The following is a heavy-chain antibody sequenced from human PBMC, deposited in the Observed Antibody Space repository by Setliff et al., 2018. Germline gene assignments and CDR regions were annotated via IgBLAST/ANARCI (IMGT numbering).Heavy chain of an antibody. Sequence: ASVKVSCKASGYIFTYYAIHWVRQAPGQRLEWMGWINAGNGNTKYSQKFQGRVTITRDTSTSTAYMELRSLRSDDTAVYYCARDGEYDYGDYVRFDYWGQGTLVTSPQ. J-gene: IGHJ4*02. CDR1: GYIFTYYA. CDR3: ARDGEYDYGDYVRFDY. CDR2: INAGNGNT. D-gene: IGHD4-17*01. V-gene: IGHV1-3*01.